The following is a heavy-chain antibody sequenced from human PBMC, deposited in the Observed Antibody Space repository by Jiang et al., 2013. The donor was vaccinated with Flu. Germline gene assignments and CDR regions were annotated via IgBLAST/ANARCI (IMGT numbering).Heavy chain of an antibody. CDR2: IYYSGST. CDR3: ARVGDRGGAFDI. CDR1: GGSIGSGGYY. D-gene: IGHD2-21*01. V-gene: IGHV4-31*03. J-gene: IGHJ3*02. Sequence: TVSGGSIGSGGYYWSWIRQHPGKGLEWIGYIYYSGSTYYNPSLKSRVTISVDTSKNQFSLKLSSVTAADTAVYYCARVGDRGGAFDIWGQGTMVTVSS.